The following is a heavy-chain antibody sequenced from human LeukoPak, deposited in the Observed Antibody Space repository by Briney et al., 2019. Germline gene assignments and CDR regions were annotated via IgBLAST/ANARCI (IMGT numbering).Heavy chain of an antibody. V-gene: IGHV3-33*01. J-gene: IGHJ4*02. Sequence: PGGSLRLSCAASGFSFSAYGVHWVRQAPGKGLEWVAVIWYDGSSKDYADSVKGRFTLSRDNSKNTLYLQMNSLTVKDTAVYYCARSQSSSLIDYWGQGTLVTVYS. CDR1: GFSFSAYG. CDR2: IWYDGSSK. D-gene: IGHD6-13*01. CDR3: ARSQSSSLIDY.